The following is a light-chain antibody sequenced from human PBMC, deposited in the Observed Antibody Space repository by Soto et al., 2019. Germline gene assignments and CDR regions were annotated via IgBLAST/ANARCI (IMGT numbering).Light chain of an antibody. J-gene: IGKJ4*01. CDR2: GAS. CDR3: QQYNKFPSLT. CDR1: QSVSSN. Sequence: EIVMTQSPATLSVSPGERATLSCRASQSVSSNLAWYQQKPGQAPRLLFYGASTRATGIPARFSGSGSGTEFTLTIGSLQSEDFAVYYCQQYNKFPSLTFGGGTKVEIK. V-gene: IGKV3-15*01.